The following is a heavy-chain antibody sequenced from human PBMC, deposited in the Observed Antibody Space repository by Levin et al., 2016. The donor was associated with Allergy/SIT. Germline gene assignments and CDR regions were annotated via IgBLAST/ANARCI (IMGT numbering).Heavy chain of an antibody. V-gene: IGHV2-70*11. J-gene: IGHJ4*02. CDR2: IDWDDDK. D-gene: IGHD5-12*01. CDR3: ARISYSRYSGYDGGVFDY. Sequence: PGKALEWLARIDWDDDKYYSTSLKTRLTISKDTSKNQVVLTMTNMDPVDTATYYCARISYSRYSGYDGGVFDYWGQGTLVTVSS.